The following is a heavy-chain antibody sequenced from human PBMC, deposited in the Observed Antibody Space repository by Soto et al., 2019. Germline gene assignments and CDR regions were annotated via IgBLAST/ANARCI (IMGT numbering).Heavy chain of an antibody. V-gene: IGHV4-31*03. CDR2: IYYSGST. CDR3: AREPSLNIAAAGFFDY. J-gene: IGHJ4*02. Sequence: SETLSLTCTVSGGSISSGGYYWSWIRQHPGKGLEWIGYIYYSGSTYYNPSLKSRVTISVDTSKNQFSLKLSSVTAADTAVYYCAREPSLNIAAAGFFDYWGQGTLVTVSS. D-gene: IGHD6-13*01. CDR1: GGSISSGGYY.